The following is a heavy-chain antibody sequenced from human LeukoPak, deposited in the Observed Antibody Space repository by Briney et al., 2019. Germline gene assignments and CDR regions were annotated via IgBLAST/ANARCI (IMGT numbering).Heavy chain of an antibody. CDR3: ARARHYYGSGKVTWFDP. J-gene: IGHJ5*02. V-gene: IGHV4-34*01. CDR2: INHSGST. Sequence: SETLSLTCAVYGGSFSGYYWSWIRQPPGKGLEWIGEINHSGSTNYNPSLKSRVTISVDTSKNQFSLKLSSVTAADTAVYYCARARHYYGSGKVTWFDPWGQGTLVTVSS. D-gene: IGHD3-10*01. CDR1: GGSFSGYY.